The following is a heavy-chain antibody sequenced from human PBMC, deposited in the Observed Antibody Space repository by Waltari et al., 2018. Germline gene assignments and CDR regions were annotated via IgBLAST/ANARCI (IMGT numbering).Heavy chain of an antibody. CDR2: SYHSGRT. D-gene: IGHD3-10*01. Sequence: QVQLQESGPGLVKPSETLSLTCAVSGYSISSGYYLGWIPQPPGKGLEWIVSSYHSGRTYYNQSLKSRVTKSVDTSKNQFSLKLSSVTAADTAVYYCARHYYGSGRLDAFDIWGQGTMVTVSS. V-gene: IGHV4-38-2*01. CDR3: ARHYYGSGRLDAFDI. J-gene: IGHJ3*02. CDR1: GYSISSGYY.